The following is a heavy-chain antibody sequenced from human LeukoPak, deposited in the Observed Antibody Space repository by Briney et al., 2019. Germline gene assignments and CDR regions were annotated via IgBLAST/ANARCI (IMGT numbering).Heavy chain of an antibody. CDR1: GFTFGDYG. D-gene: IGHD1-26*01. CDR3: TRILLKWELPGSDAFDI. J-gene: IGHJ3*02. V-gene: IGHV3-49*04. Sequence: GGSLRLSCITSGFTFGDYGLSWVRQAPGKGLEWVGFIRSKAYGATTEYAASLKDRFTISRDDSKSIAYLQVNSLKTEDTAVYYCTRILLKWELPGSDAFDIWGEGTMTVSS. CDR2: IRSKAYGATT.